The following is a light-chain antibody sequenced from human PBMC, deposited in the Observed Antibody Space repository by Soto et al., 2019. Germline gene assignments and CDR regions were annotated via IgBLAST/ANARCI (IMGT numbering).Light chain of an antibody. CDR3: QQYNNWPIT. CDR2: AAS. Sequence: AIRMTQSPSSFSASTGDRVTITCLASQGISSYLAWYQQKPGKAPKLLIYAASTLQSGVPSRFSGSGSGTDFTLTISCLQSEDFATYYCQQYNNWPITFGQGTRLEIK. V-gene: IGKV1-8*01. J-gene: IGKJ5*01. CDR1: QGISSY.